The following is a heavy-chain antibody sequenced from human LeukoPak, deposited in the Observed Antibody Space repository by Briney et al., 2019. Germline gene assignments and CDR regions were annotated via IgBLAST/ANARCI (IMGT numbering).Heavy chain of an antibody. CDR1: GYTFTSYY. J-gene: IGHJ4*02. Sequence: ASVKVSCKASGYTFTSYYMHWVRQAPGQGLEWMGIIIPSGGSTSYAQKFQGRVTMTRDTSTSTVYMELSSLRSEDTAVYYCARVPIAVAGMDYWGQGTLVTVSS. D-gene: IGHD6-19*01. V-gene: IGHV1-46*01. CDR3: ARVPIAVAGMDY. CDR2: IIPSGGST.